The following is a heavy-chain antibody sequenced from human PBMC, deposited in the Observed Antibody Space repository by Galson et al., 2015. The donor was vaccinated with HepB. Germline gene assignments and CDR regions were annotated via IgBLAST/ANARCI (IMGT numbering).Heavy chain of an antibody. Sequence: SLRLSCAASGFTFSNVWISWVRQGPGKGPEWVGRIKSKRDDGTADHAAPVKGRFTISRDDSKDTLYLQVDSLKTEDTAVYYCGVYSYGAVGHWGQGTLVTVSS. CDR1: GFTFSNVW. J-gene: IGHJ4*02. V-gene: IGHV3-15*01. D-gene: IGHD5-18*01. CDR3: GVYSYGAVGH. CDR2: IKSKRDDGTA.